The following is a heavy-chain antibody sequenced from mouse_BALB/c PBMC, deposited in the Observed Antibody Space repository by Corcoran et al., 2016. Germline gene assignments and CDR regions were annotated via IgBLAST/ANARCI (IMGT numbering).Heavy chain of an antibody. Sequence: QIQLVQSGPELKKPGETVKISCKASGYTFTYYGMNWVKQAPGKGLKWMGWINTYTGEPKYADDFKGRFAFSLETSSSTAYLQINNLENEDTATYFCARSDGSSWFAYWGQGTLVTVSA. D-gene: IGHD1-1*01. J-gene: IGHJ3*01. CDR1: GYTFTYYG. CDR2: INTYTGEP. V-gene: IGHV9-3-1*01. CDR3: ARSDGSSWFAY.